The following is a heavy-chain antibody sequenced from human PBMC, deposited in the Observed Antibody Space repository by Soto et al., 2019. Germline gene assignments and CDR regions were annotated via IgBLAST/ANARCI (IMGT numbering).Heavy chain of an antibody. J-gene: IGHJ5*02. V-gene: IGHV4-59*01. CDR2: IYYSGST. D-gene: IGHD4-17*01. CDR3: ARDRGYGDYDNWFDP. CDR1: GGSISSYY. Sequence: SETLSLTCTVSGGSISSYYWSWIRQPPGKGLEWIGYIYYSGSTNYNPSLKSRVTISVDTSKNQFSLKLSSVTAADTAVYYCARDRGYGDYDNWFDPWGQGTLVTVSS.